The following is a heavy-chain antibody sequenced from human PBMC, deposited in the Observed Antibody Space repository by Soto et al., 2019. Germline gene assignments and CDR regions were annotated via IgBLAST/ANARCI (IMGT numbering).Heavy chain of an antibody. CDR2: IYWNDDK. CDR3: APYYAMRGFDY. Sequence: QITLKESGPTLVKPTQTLTLTCTFSGFSLSTSGVGVGWIRQPPGKALEWLALIYWNDDKRYSPSLKSRLTLSKAPAKNQVVLTMTKMDPVDTGPHYCAPYYAMRGFDYWGQGTLVTVSS. CDR1: GFSLSTSGVG. J-gene: IGHJ4*02. D-gene: IGHD2-2*01. V-gene: IGHV2-5*04.